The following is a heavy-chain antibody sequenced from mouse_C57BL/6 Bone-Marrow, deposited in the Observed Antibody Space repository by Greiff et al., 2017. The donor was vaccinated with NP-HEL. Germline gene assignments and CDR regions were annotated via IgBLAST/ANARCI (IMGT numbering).Heavy chain of an antibody. CDR1: GYAFSSSW. D-gene: IGHD1-1*01. J-gene: IGHJ1*03. CDR2: IYPGDGDT. CDR3: AVTTGWYFDV. V-gene: IGHV1-82*01. Sequence: VQLQQSGPELVKPGASVKISCKASGYAFSSSWMNWVKQRPGKGLEWIGRIYPGDGDTNYNGKFKGKATLTADKSSSTAYMQLSSLTSEDSAVYFCAVTTGWYFDVWGTGTTVTVSS.